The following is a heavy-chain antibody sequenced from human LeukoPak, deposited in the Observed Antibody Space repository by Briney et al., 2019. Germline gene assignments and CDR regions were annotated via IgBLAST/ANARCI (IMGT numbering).Heavy chain of an antibody. V-gene: IGHV4-39*07. Sequence: SETLSLTCTVSGGSITTGNYYWGWIRQPPGKGLECIGSITYSGGTYYNPSLMRRLTISVDTSKNQFSLKLSSVTPADTAVYYCARERREGGSSWIDYWGRGTLVTVSS. J-gene: IGHJ4*02. CDR2: ITYSGGT. CDR3: ARERREGGSSWIDY. CDR1: GGSITTGNYY. D-gene: IGHD6-13*01.